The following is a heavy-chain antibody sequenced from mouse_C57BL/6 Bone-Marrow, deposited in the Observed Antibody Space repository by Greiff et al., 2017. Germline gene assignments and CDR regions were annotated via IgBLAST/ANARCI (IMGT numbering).Heavy chain of an antibody. CDR2: ISGGGGNT. V-gene: IGHV5-9*01. Sequence: DVMLVASGGGLVKPGGSLKLSCAASGFTFSSYTMSWVRQTPEKRLQWVAAISGGGGNTYYPGSVKGRFTISRDNDKNILYLQMSSLRSEDTALYYCSRQVTTVLATKYFDVWGTGTTVTVSS. J-gene: IGHJ1*03. D-gene: IGHD1-1*01. CDR3: SRQVTTVLATKYFDV. CDR1: GFTFSSYT.